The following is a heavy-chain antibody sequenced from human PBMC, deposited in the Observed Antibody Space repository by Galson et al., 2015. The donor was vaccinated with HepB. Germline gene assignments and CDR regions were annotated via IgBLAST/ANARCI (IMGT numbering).Heavy chain of an antibody. CDR1: GFTFSSYG. V-gene: IGHV3-30*18. CDR3: AKDRYGSGSYYRGYYYYGMDV. J-gene: IGHJ6*02. CDR2: ISYDGSNK. Sequence: SLRLSCAASGFTFSSYGMHWVRQAPGKGLEWVAVISYDGSNKYYADSVKGRFTISRDNSKNTLYLQMNSLRAEDTAVYYCAKDRYGSGSYYRGYYYYGMDVWGQGTTVTVSS. D-gene: IGHD3-10*01.